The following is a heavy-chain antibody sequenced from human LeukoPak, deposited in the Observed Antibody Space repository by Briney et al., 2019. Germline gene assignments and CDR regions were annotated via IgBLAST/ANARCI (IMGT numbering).Heavy chain of an antibody. J-gene: IGHJ4*02. CDR1: GFTFSTYA. V-gene: IGHV3-23*01. CDR2: ISGSGGST. Sequence: PGGSLRLSCAASGFTFSTYAMSWVRQAPGKGLEWVSAISGSGGSTYYADSVKGRFTISRDNSKNTLYLQMNSLRAEDSAVYYCAKDRGVVVPAATDYWGQGTLVTVSS. D-gene: IGHD2-2*01. CDR3: AKDRGVVVPAATDY.